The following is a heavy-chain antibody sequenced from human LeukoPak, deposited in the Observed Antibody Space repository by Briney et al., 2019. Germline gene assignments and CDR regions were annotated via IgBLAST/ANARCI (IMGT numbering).Heavy chain of an antibody. CDR2: IIPIFGTA. CDR1: GGTFSSYA. CDR3: ARDRELWFGELLSSIIDY. J-gene: IGHJ4*02. V-gene: IGHV1-69*13. Sequence: SVKVSCKASGGTFSSYAISWVRQAPGQGLGWMGGIIPIFGTANYAQKFQGRVTITADESTSTAYMGLSSLRSEATAVYYCARDRELWFGELLSSIIDYWGQGTLVTVSS. D-gene: IGHD3-10*01.